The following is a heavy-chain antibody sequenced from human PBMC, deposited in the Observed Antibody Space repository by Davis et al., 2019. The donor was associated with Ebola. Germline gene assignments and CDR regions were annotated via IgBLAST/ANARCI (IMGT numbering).Heavy chain of an antibody. D-gene: IGHD1-26*01. CDR2: INPTDTYT. V-gene: IGHV5-10-1*01. Sequence: GESLKISCKGSGFSFATYWITWVRQMHGKGLEWMGRINPTDTYTNYSPSFRGNVTISADKSINTAFLQCSSLKASDTAMYYCARGRSVELYYYYYMDVWGKGTTVTVSS. CDR3: ARGRSVELYYYYYMDV. CDR1: GFSFATYW. J-gene: IGHJ6*03.